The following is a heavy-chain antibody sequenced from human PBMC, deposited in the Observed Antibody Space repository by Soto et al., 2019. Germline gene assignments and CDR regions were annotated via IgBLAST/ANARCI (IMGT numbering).Heavy chain of an antibody. V-gene: IGHV4-31*03. CDR1: GAALNSGNYY. CDR2: IYVTGAV. CDR3: TRLRIATNNYKWFDP. Sequence: SETLSLTCSVSGAALNSGNYYWSWIRQVPGKGLEWIGHIYVTGAVDYNPSLRDRITISQDTSERQFSLNLRLVTAADTAVYYCTRLRIATNNYKWFDPWGQGTLVTVSS. D-gene: IGHD2-21*01. J-gene: IGHJ5*02.